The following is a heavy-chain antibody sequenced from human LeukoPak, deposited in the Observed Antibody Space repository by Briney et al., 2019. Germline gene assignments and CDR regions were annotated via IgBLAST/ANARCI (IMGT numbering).Heavy chain of an antibody. V-gene: IGHV4-34*01. CDR3: ARGRSLYYYDSSGYPIGDFDY. J-gene: IGHJ4*02. CDR1: GGSFSGYY. CDR2: INHSGST. Sequence: SETLSLTCAVYGGSFSGYYWSWIRQPPGKGLEWIGEINHSGSTNYNPSLKSRVTISVDTSKNQSSLKLSSVTAADTAVYYCARGRSLYYYDSSGYPIGDFDYWGQGTLVTVSS. D-gene: IGHD3-22*01.